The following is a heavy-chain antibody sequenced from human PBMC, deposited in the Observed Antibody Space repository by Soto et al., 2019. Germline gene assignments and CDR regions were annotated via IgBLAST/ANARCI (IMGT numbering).Heavy chain of an antibody. Sequence: EVQLVESGGGLVQPGGSLKLSCAASGFTFSDSAMHWVRQASGEGLEWLGRIRSKGNNYATEYGASLNGRFTISRDDSKKTTYLQMSNLNTEDTAVYYCVRYSRTLGWFFDLWGRGTLVTVSS. CDR2: IRSKGNNYAT. CDR3: VRYSRTLGWFFDL. CDR1: GFTFSDSA. V-gene: IGHV3-73*02. J-gene: IGHJ2*01. D-gene: IGHD2-21*01.